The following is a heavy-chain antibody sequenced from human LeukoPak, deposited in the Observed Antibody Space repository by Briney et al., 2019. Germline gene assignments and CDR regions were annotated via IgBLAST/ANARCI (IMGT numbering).Heavy chain of an antibody. D-gene: IGHD3/OR15-3a*01. CDR3: ARGYVWIEMGLGY. Sequence: GASVKVSCKASGYTFTGYSIYWVRQAPGQGLEWMGGINPNSGDTNFAQKFQGRVTMTRVTPISTAYMELSGLRSDDTAIYYCARGYVWIEMGLGYWGQGTLVTVSS. J-gene: IGHJ4*02. V-gene: IGHV1-2*02. CDR1: GYTFTGYS. CDR2: INPNSGDT.